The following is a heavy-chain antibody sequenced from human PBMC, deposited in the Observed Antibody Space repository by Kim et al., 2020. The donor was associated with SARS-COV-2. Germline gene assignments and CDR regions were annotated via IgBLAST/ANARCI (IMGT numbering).Heavy chain of an antibody. CDR2: INPNSGGT. CDR1: GYTFTGYY. CDR3: ATSTMVRGRGWFDP. Sequence: ASVKVSCKASGYTFTGYYMHWVRQAPGQGLEWMGWINPNSGGTNYAQKFQGRVTMTRDTSISTAYMELSRLRSDDTAVYYCATSTMVRGRGWFDPWGQGTLVTVSS. V-gene: IGHV1-2*02. D-gene: IGHD3-10*01. J-gene: IGHJ5*02.